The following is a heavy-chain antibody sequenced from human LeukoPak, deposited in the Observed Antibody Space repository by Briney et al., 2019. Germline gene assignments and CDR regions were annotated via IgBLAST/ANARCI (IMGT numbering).Heavy chain of an antibody. V-gene: IGHV4-59*13. D-gene: IGHD3-10*01. J-gene: IGHJ5*02. CDR1: GGSISSYY. CDR2: FYYSGTT. CDR3: TRGGGSAYRYNWFDP. Sequence: SETLSLTCTVTGGSISSYYWSWIPQPPGKGLEGIGYFYYSGTTNYNPSLKSRVTISVDTSKNQFSLKLSSVTAAGTAVYYCTRGGGSAYRYNWFDPWGQGTLVTVSS.